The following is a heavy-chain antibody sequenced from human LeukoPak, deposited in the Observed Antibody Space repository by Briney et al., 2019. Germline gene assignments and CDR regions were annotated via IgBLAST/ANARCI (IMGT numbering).Heavy chain of an antibody. D-gene: IGHD3-9*01. CDR1: GFTFSSYA. Sequence: GGSLRLSCAASGFTFSSYAMSWVRQAPGKGLEWVSGISGSGGSTYYADSVKGRFTISRDNSKNTLYLQMNSLRAEDTAVYYCAKDPLYDILTGNWFDPWGLGTLVTVSS. CDR3: AKDPLYDILTGNWFDP. V-gene: IGHV3-23*01. J-gene: IGHJ5*02. CDR2: ISGSGGST.